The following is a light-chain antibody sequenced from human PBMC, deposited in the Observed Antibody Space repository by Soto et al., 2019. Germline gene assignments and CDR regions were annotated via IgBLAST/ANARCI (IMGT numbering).Light chain of an antibody. CDR1: LGISSY. Sequence: IQLTQSPSSLSASVGDRVTITCQASLGISSYLAWYQQKPGKPPKLLVYSASTLQSGVPSRFSGSGSGPDFTLTISSLQPEDSATYFCQQLNSYPQTFGQGTRLEIK. CDR2: SAS. V-gene: IGKV1-9*01. J-gene: IGKJ5*01. CDR3: QQLNSYPQT.